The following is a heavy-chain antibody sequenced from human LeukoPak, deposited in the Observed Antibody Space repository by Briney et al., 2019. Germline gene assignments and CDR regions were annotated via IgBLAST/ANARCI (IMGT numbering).Heavy chain of an antibody. V-gene: IGHV3-23*01. CDR1: GFTSSSYA. J-gene: IGHJ4*02. CDR3: ASPYDSSGYYYFDY. CDR2: ISGSGGST. D-gene: IGHD3-22*01. Sequence: GGSLRLSCAASGFTSSSYAMSWVRQAPGKGLEWVSAISGSGGSTYYADSVKGRFTISRDNSKNTLYLQMNSLRAEDTAVYYCASPYDSSGYYYFDYWGQGTLVTVSS.